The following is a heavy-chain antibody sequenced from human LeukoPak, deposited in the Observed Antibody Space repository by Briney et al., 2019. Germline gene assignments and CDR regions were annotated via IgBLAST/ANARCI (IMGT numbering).Heavy chain of an antibody. CDR2: IDTSGSAM. CDR3: ARARKANYFDY. D-gene: IGHD1-14*01. Sequence: GGSLRLSCAASGFTFSYNYMIWIRQAPGKGLEWVSYIDTSGSAMYYAVPVKGRFTISRDNARNSLYLQMNSLRAEDTAVYYCARARKANYFDYWGGGTLVTVSS. J-gene: IGHJ4*01. CDR1: GFTFSYNY. V-gene: IGHV3-11*04.